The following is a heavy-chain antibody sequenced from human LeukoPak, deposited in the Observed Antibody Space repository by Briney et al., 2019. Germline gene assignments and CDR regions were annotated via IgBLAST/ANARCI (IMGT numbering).Heavy chain of an antibody. J-gene: IGHJ1*01. Sequence: GGSLRLSWAASGFTFSSYWMHWVRQAPGKGLVWVSHINTDGSYTRYADSVKGRFTIARDNAKSTLYLQMNSLRAEDTAVYYCARALTTVVTHWGQGTLVTVSS. V-gene: IGHV3-74*01. CDR2: INTDGSYT. D-gene: IGHD4-23*01. CDR1: GFTFSSYW. CDR3: ARALTTVVTH.